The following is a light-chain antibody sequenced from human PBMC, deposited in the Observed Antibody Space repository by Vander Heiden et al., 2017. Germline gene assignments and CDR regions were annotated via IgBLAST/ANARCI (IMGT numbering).Light chain of an antibody. CDR1: QSISSY. Sequence: DIQMTQSPSSLSASVGDRVTITCRASQSISSYLHWYQQKPGKAPKLLIYAASSLQSGVPSRFSGSGSGTDFTLTISSLQPEDFATYYCQQSYSTPPIFTFGPGTKVDIK. V-gene: IGKV1-39*01. J-gene: IGKJ3*01. CDR2: AAS. CDR3: QQSYSTPPIFT.